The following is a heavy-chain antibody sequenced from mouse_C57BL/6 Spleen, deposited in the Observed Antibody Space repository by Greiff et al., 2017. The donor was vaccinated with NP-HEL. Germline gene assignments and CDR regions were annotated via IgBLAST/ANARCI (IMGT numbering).Heavy chain of an antibody. J-gene: IGHJ3*01. D-gene: IGHD2-4*01. CDR3: TAYYDYDGFAY. V-gene: IGHV14-4*01. CDR2: IDPENGDT. CDR1: GFNIKDDY. Sequence: EVQLQQSGAELVRPGASVKLSCTASGFNIKDDYMHWVKQRPEQGLEWIGWIDPENGDTEYASKFQGKATITADTSSNTAYLRLSSLTSEDTAVYYCTAYYDYDGFAYWGQGTLVTVSA.